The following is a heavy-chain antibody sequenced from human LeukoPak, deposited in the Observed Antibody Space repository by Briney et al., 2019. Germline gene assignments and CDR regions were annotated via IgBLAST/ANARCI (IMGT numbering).Heavy chain of an antibody. CDR1: GGSFSGYY. Sequence: SETLTLTCAVYGGSFSGYYWSWIRQPPGKGLEWIGEINHSGSTNYNPSLKSRLTISVDTSKNQFSLKLSSVTAADTAVYFCARNSHSGLAYWGQGTPATVSS. V-gene: IGHV4-34*01. J-gene: IGHJ4*02. CDR2: INHSGST. D-gene: IGHD6-19*01. CDR3: ARNSHSGLAY.